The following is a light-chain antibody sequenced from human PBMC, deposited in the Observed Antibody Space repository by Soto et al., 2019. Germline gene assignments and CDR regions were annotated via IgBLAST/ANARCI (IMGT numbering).Light chain of an antibody. CDR3: KHLHMSPRT. Sequence: DIRLTQSPSFLSGSVGDRVTITCRASQDINSYLAWYQQKPGKAPKLLIYAATTLVSAVPSRFSGGGSGTEFPLTSSSLQPEHEAPYYCKHLHMSPRTFGPGTKVE. V-gene: IGKV1-9*01. CDR1: QDINSY. J-gene: IGKJ1*01. CDR2: AAT.